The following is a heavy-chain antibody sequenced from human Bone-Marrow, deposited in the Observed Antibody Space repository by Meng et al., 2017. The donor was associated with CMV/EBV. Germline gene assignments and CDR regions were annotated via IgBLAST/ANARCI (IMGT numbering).Heavy chain of an antibody. J-gene: IGHJ6*02. CDR3: ARGPSRITIFVYYYGMDV. D-gene: IGHD3-3*01. V-gene: IGHV4-34*01. CDR1: GGSFSGYY. CDR2: INHSGST. Sequence: SETLSLTCAVYGGSFSGYYWSWIRQPPGKGLEWIGEINHSGSTNYNPSLKSRVTISVDTSKNQFSLKLSSVTAADTAVYYCARGPSRITIFVYYYGMDVWGQGNTVTVSS.